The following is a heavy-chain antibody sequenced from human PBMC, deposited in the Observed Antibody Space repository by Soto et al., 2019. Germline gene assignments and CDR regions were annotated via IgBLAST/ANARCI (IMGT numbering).Heavy chain of an antibody. CDR3: ARHKDTSSRYLLPDY. CDR2: VYYRGNT. J-gene: IGHJ4*02. Sequence: QVLLQESGPGLVKPSETLSLTCTVSGGSISSSSPSWAPPRHPPRQRLPWIGSVYYRGNTYYNPSLKSRVTTSVDTSKNQVSLKLYAVTAADTALYYCARHKDTSSRYLLPDYWGQGTLVTVSS. D-gene: IGHD6-13*01. CDR1: GGSISSSSPS. V-gene: IGHV4-39*01.